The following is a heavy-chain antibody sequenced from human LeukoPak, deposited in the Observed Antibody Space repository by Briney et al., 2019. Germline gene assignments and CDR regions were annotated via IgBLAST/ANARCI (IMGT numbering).Heavy chain of an antibody. J-gene: IGHJ6*04. D-gene: IGHD1-14*01. V-gene: IGHV3-33*01. CDR2: IWYDGSNK. CDR1: GFTFSSYG. CDR3: ASGSYYGMDV. Sequence: GRSLRLSCAASGFTFSSYGMHWVRQAPGKGLDWVAVIWYDGSNKYYADSVKGRFTISKDNSKNTLYLQMNSLRAEDTAVYYCASGSYYGMDVWGKGTTVTVSS.